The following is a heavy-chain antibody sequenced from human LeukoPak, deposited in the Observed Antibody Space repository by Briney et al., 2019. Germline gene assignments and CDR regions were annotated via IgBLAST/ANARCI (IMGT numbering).Heavy chain of an antibody. V-gene: IGHV4-39*01. CDR2: IFYSGHT. Sequence: SETLSLTCNVSGGTISSSNYYWAWIRQPPGKGLEWIGSIFYSGHTAYIPSLESRVTISVDTSKNQFSLKLTSMTAADTAVYYCARHQWELRKDDYFDYWGQGTLVTVSS. J-gene: IGHJ4*02. CDR1: GGTISSSNYY. D-gene: IGHD1-26*01. CDR3: ARHQWELRKDDYFDY.